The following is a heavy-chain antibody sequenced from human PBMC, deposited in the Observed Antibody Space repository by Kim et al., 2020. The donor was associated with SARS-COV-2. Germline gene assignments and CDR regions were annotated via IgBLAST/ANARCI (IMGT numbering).Heavy chain of an antibody. CDR2: IDPSDSYT. J-gene: IGHJ4*02. CDR3: ARLQVGAPRLQEKGIDY. V-gene: IGHV5-10-1*01. Sequence: GESLKISCKGSGYSFTSYWISWVRQMPGKGLEWMGRIDPSDSYTNYSPSFQGHVTISADKSISTAYLQWSSLKSSDTAMYYCARLQVGAPRLQEKGIDYWGQGTLVTVSS. D-gene: IGHD1-26*01. CDR1: GYSFTSYW.